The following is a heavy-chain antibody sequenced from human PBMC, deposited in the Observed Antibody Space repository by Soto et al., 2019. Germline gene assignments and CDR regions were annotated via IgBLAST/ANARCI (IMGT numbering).Heavy chain of an antibody. Sequence: QVQLVESGGGVVQPGRSLRLSCAASGFTFSSYGMHWVRQAPGKGLEWVAVISYDGSNKYYADSVKGRFTISRDNSKNTLYLQMTSLRAEDTAVYYCAKDPGYCSGGSCYGYNWFAPWGQGTLVNVSS. V-gene: IGHV3-30*18. CDR2: ISYDGSNK. J-gene: IGHJ5*02. CDR3: AKDPGYCSGGSCYGYNWFAP. CDR1: GFTFSSYG. D-gene: IGHD2-15*01.